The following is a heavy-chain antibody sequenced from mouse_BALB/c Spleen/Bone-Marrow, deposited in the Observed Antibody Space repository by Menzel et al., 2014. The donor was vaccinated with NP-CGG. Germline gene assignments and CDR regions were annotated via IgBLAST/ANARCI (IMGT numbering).Heavy chain of an antibody. J-gene: IGHJ3*01. CDR1: GFNIKDTY. CDR3: ARNGNYGAWFSY. CDR2: IDPANGNT. Sequence: EVQLQQSGAELVKPGASVKLSCTASGFNIKDTYMHWVKQRPEQGLEWIGRIDPANGNTKYDPKFQGKATITADTSSNTAYLQLSSLTSEDTVVYYCARNGNYGAWFSYWGQGTLVPVSA. D-gene: IGHD2-1*01. V-gene: IGHV14-3*02.